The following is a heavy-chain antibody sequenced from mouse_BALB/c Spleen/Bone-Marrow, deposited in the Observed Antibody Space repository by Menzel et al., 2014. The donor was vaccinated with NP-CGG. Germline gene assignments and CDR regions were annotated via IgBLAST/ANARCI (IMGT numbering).Heavy chain of an antibody. Sequence: DVHLVESGPELVKPGTSVKISCKASGYSFTGYLMNWVKQSHGKSLEWIGRINPYNSDAFYNPKFKGKATLTVDKSSSTAHMDLLSLTSEDSAVCYCGRSVYGSFDSWGQGTTLTVSS. J-gene: IGHJ2*01. CDR1: GYSFTGYL. D-gene: IGHD2-1*01. CDR2: INPYNSDA. V-gene: IGHV1-37*01. CDR3: GRSVYGSFDS.